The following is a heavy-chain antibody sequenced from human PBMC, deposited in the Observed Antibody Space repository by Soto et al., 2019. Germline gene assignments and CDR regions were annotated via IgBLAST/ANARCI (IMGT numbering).Heavy chain of an antibody. D-gene: IGHD5-12*01. CDR1: GFTFSEYY. CDR3: ARDHHRYSGYDYVDY. J-gene: IGHJ4*02. CDR2: ISSSSSYT. V-gene: IGHV3-11*05. Sequence: QVQLVESGGGLVKPGGSLRLSCAASGFTFSEYYMSWIRQAPGKGLEWVSYISSSSSYTNYADSVKGRFTISRDNAKNSLYLQINSLRAEDTAVYYCARDHHRYSGYDYVDYWGQGTLVTVSS.